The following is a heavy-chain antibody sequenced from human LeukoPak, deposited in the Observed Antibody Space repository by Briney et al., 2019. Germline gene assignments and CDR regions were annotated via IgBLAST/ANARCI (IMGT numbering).Heavy chain of an antibody. D-gene: IGHD3-10*01. Sequence: GGSLRHSCAASGFTFSGYSMTWVRQAPGKGLEWLSYIGSSGGTISYADSVKGRFTISRDNAENSLYLQMNSLRDDDTAVYYCARSRSGSYYDYWGQGTLVTVSS. J-gene: IGHJ4*02. CDR1: GFTFSGYS. CDR2: IGSSGGTI. V-gene: IGHV3-48*02. CDR3: ARSRSGSYYDY.